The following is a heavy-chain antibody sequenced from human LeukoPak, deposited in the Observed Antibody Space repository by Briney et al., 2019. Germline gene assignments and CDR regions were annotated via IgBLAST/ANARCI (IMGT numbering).Heavy chain of an antibody. CDR2: IYTSGST. J-gene: IGHJ3*02. CDR1: GGSISSGSYY. Sequence: SQTLSLTCTVSGGSISSGSYYWSWIRQPAGKGLEWIGRIYTSGSTNYNPSLKSRVTISVDTSKNQFSLKLSSVTAADTAVYYCARDSTKPDPYYGSGSSFDIWGQGTMVTVSS. V-gene: IGHV4-61*02. CDR3: ARDSTKPDPYYGSGSSFDI. D-gene: IGHD3-10*01.